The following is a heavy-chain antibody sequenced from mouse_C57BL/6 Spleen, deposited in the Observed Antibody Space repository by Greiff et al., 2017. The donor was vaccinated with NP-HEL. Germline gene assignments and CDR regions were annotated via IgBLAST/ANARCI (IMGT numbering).Heavy chain of an antibody. CDR2: ISYSGST. Sequence: EVKLQESGPGMVKPSQSLSLTCTVTGYSITSGYDWHWIRHFPGNKLEWMGYISYSGSTNYNPSLKSRISITHDTSKNHFFLKLNSVTTEDTATYYCARGSYYGYFDYWGQGTTLTVSS. CDR1: GYSITSGYD. CDR3: ARGSYYGYFDY. D-gene: IGHD1-1*01. V-gene: IGHV3-1*01. J-gene: IGHJ2*01.